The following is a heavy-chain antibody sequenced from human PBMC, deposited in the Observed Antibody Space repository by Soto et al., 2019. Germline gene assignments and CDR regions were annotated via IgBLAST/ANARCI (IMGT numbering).Heavy chain of an antibody. V-gene: IGHV1-18*01. CDR2: ISAYNGNT. D-gene: IGHD6-19*01. J-gene: IGHJ6*02. Sequence: ASVKVSCKASGYTFTSYGISWARQAPGQGLEWMGWISAYNGNTNYAQKLQGRVTMTTDTSTSTAYMELRSLRSDDTAVYYCARDIWSSGVYGDYYGMDVWGQGTTVTVSS. CDR3: ARDIWSSGVYGDYYGMDV. CDR1: GYTFTSYG.